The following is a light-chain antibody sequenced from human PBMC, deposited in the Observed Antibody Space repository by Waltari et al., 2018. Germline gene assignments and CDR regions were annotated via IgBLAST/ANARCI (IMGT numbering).Light chain of an antibody. CDR1: SSHSSTI. CDR3: QTGGHGTWV. Sequence: QLVLTQSPSPSASLGDSVKLTCPLSSSHSSTIIPRPQQQPTKDPRYLMKVNSDGSHTKGDDITDRFSGSSSGAERYLTISSLQSEDEADYYCQTGGHGTWVFGGGTKLTVL. V-gene: IGLV4-69*01. J-gene: IGLJ3*02. CDR2: VNSDGSH.